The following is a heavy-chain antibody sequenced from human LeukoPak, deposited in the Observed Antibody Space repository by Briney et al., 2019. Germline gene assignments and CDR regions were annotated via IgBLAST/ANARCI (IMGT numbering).Heavy chain of an antibody. Sequence: ASVKVSCQASGYTFTSYDINWVRQATGQGLEWMGWMNPNSGNTGYAQKFQGRVTITRNTSISTAYMELSSLRSEDTAVYYCARVGTVAGTFIFRYWGQGTLVTVSS. J-gene: IGHJ4*02. CDR2: MNPNSGNT. CDR3: ARVGTVAGTFIFRY. CDR1: GYTFTSYD. D-gene: IGHD6-19*01. V-gene: IGHV1-8*03.